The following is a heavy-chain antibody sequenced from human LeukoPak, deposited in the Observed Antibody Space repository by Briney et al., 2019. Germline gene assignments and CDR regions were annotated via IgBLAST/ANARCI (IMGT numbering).Heavy chain of an antibody. CDR3: ARVPPYCTNGVCYTTLDY. CDR1: GFTFSSYS. J-gene: IGHJ4*02. Sequence: GGSLRLSCAASGFTFSSYSMNWVRQAPGKGLEWDSSISSSSSYIYYADSVKGRFTISRDNAKNSLYLQMNSLRAEDTAVYYCARVPPYCTNGVCYTTLDYWGQGTLVTVSS. D-gene: IGHD2-8*01. CDR2: ISSSSSYI. V-gene: IGHV3-21*01.